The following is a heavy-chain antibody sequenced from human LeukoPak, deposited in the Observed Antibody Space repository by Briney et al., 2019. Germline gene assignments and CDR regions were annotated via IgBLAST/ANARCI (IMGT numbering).Heavy chain of an antibody. J-gene: IGHJ4*02. CDR2: IKKDGSDK. V-gene: IGHV3-7*01. CDR1: GFTFSSYW. Sequence: PGGSLRLSCAASGFTFSSYWMSWVRQAPGKGLEWVANIKKDGSDKYYVDSVKGRFTISRDNAENSLYLQMNSLRGEDTAVYYCARAGQGYFDSWGQGTLVTVSS. CDR3: ARAGQGYFDS.